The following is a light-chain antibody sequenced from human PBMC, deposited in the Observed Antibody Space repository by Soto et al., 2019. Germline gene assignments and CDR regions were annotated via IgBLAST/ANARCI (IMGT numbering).Light chain of an antibody. Sequence: QSVLTQPASVSGSPGQSITISCTGTSSDIGSYTYVSWYQQHPGKAPKLMIYEVTSRPSGVSNRFSGSKSGNTASLAISGLHAEDEAHYYCNSYTVRNTFVFGTGTKGTVL. CDR2: EVT. V-gene: IGLV2-14*01. J-gene: IGLJ1*01. CDR3: NSYTVRNTFV. CDR1: SSDIGSYTY.